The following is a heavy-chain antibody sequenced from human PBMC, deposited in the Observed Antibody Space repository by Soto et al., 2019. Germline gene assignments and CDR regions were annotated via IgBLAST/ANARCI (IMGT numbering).Heavy chain of an antibody. CDR3: ARDAPYYYGSGSYYNVPPVPLYFDY. J-gene: IGHJ4*02. D-gene: IGHD3-10*01. Sequence: GGSLRLSCAASGFTFSRYSMNWVRQAPGKGLEWVSYISSSSNSIYYADSVKGRFTISRDNAKNSLHLQMNSLRAEDTAVYYCARDAPYYYGSGSYYNVPPVPLYFDYWGQGTLVTVSS. V-gene: IGHV3-48*01. CDR2: ISSSSNSI. CDR1: GFTFSRYS.